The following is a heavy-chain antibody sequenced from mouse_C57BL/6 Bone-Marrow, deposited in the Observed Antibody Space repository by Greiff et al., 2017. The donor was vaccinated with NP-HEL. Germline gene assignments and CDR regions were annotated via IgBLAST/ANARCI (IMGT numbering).Heavy chain of an antibody. CDR2: IRNKANGYTT. CDR3: ARLHYYGSSYWYFDV. J-gene: IGHJ1*03. V-gene: IGHV7-3*01. Sequence: EVHLVESGGGLVQPGGSLSLSCAASGFTFTDYYMSWVRQPPGKALEWLGFIRNKANGYTTEYSASVKGRFTISRDNSQSILYLQMNALRAEDSATYYCARLHYYGSSYWYFDVWGTGTTVTVSS. D-gene: IGHD1-1*01. CDR1: GFTFTDYY.